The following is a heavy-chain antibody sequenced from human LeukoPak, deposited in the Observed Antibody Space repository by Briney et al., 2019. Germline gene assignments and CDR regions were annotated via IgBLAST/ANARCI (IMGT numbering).Heavy chain of an antibody. CDR2: INEDGSDE. V-gene: IGHV3-7*01. CDR3: ARDTYRFDDY. J-gene: IGHJ4*02. CDR1: GFTFSSYW. Sequence: GGSLRLSCAASGFTFSSYWMSRVRQAPGKGLEWVASINEDGSDEYYVDSVKGRFTISRDNAKNSLYLQMNSLRAEDTAVYYCARDTYRFDDYWGQGTLVTVSS.